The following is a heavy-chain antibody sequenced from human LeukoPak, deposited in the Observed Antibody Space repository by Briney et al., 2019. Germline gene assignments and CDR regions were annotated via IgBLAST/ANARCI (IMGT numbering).Heavy chain of an antibody. Sequence: GGSLRLSCAASGFTFITYWMTWVRQAPGKGLEWVANIKEDGSEKYYVDSVKGRFTISRDNDKNSLYLQMNSLTAEDTAVYYCARDSGLTTVTTYWDHWGQGILVTVSS. CDR1: GFTFITYW. V-gene: IGHV3-7*05. CDR3: ARDSGLTTVTTYWDH. CDR2: IKEDGSEK. J-gene: IGHJ4*02. D-gene: IGHD4-17*01.